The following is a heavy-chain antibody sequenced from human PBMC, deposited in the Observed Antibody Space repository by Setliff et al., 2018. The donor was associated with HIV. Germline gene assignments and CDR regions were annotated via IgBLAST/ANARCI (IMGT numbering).Heavy chain of an antibody. CDR3: ARLSSAAMWGGGAFDI. CDR2: INAGNGNT. J-gene: IGHJ3*02. CDR1: GYSFTSYT. V-gene: IGHV1-3*01. D-gene: IGHD2-2*01. Sequence: GASVKVSCKASGYSFTSYTIHWVRQAPGQRLEWMGWINAGNGNTKYSRKFRGRVTFTRDTSASTAYMELSGLGFEDTAVYYCARLSSAAMWGGGAFDIWGQGTMVTVSS.